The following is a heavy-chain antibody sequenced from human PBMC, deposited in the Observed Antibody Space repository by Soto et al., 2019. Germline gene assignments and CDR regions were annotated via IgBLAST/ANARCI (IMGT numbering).Heavy chain of an antibody. V-gene: IGHV1-2*02. CDR1: GYTFTGYS. Sequence: QVQLVQSGAAVKMPGASVKVSCKASGYTFTGYSMHWVRQAPGQGLEWMGWINPNRGGTNYAQKFQGRVTMTRDTSISTAYMEVSRLRSDDTAGYYCAREERYSSSFDYWGQGTRVTVSS. J-gene: IGHJ4*02. D-gene: IGHD6-6*01. CDR2: INPNRGGT. CDR3: AREERYSSSFDY.